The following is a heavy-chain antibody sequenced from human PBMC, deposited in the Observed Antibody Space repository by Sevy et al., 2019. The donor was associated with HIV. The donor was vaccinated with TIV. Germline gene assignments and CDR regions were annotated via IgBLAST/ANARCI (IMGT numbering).Heavy chain of an antibody. Sequence: SETLSLTCTVSGGSITSLYWNWIRQPPGKGLEWIANIYYNGHINYNPSLKSLVTLSLDTSKNQFSLRLSSVTAADTATYDCAGENAWGRGYSWGQGTLVTV. CDR2: IYYNGHI. J-gene: IGHJ4*02. D-gene: IGHD1-26*01. V-gene: IGHV4-59*08. CDR3: AGENAWGRGYS. CDR1: GGSITSLY.